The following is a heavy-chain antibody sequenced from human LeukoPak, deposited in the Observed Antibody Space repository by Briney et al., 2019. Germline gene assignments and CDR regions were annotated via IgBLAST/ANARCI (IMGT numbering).Heavy chain of an antibody. CDR1: GFTFTSYS. CDR3: AKGGKWDVTPFDY. Sequence: GGSLRLSCAASGFTFTSYSMNWVRQAPGKGLEWVSTISGGGGSTYYADSVKGRFTISRDNSKNTLYLQVNSLRAEDAAVYYCAKGGKWDVTPFDYWGQGTLVIVPS. CDR2: ISGGGGST. J-gene: IGHJ4*02. D-gene: IGHD1-26*01. V-gene: IGHV3-23*01.